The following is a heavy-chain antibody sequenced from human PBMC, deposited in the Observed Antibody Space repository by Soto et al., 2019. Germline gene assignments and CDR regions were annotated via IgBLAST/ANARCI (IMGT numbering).Heavy chain of an antibody. CDR1: GFTFSNAW. V-gene: IGHV3-15*01. Sequence: PGGSLRLSCAASGFTFSNAWMSWVRQAPGKGLEWVGRIKSKTDGGTTDYAAPVKGRFTISRDDSKNTLYLQINSLKTEDTAVYYCATEGRNTPMAFDYWGQGALVTVSS. CDR2: IKSKTDGGTT. CDR3: ATEGRNTPMAFDY. D-gene: IGHD5-18*01. J-gene: IGHJ4*02.